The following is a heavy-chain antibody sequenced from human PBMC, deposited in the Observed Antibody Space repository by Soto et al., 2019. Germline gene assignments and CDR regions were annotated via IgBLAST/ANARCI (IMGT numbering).Heavy chain of an antibody. Sequence: ASVKVSCKGSGYTFSDYDINWVRQTNGQGLEWMGWVNPYSGNTSYAQKFQGRVTMTRDFFINTAYMELRSLTSEDTAVYYCARGRDYYDSSGYYYVGWFDPWGQGTLVTVSS. V-gene: IGHV1-8*01. J-gene: IGHJ5*02. CDR2: VNPYSGNT. CDR1: GYTFSDYD. CDR3: ARGRDYYDSSGYYYVGWFDP. D-gene: IGHD3-22*01.